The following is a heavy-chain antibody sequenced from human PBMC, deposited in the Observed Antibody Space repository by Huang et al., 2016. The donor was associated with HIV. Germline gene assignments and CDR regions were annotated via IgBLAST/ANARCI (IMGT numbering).Heavy chain of an antibody. CDR1: GYTFTTYA. J-gene: IGHJ3*02. D-gene: IGHD2-2*01. Sequence: QVQLVQSVSELRKPGASVKISCTSSGYTFTTYAVNWVRQAPGQGLEWMGWSNTDPGDPTYGQGCTGRFVFSLDTSVSTAYFQISSRKPEDTAVYYCARAGVPDASFAFDIWGQGTMVTVSS. CDR3: ARAGVPDASFAFDI. V-gene: IGHV7-4-1*02. CDR2: SNTDPGDP.